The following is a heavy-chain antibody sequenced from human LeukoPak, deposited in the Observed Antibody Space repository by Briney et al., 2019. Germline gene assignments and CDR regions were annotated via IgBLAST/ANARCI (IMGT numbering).Heavy chain of an antibody. CDR1: GYTFTSYA. J-gene: IGHJ6*02. V-gene: IGHV1-3*01. D-gene: IGHD5-24*01. Sequence: ASVKVSCKASGYTFTSYAMHWVRQAPGQRLEWMGWINAGNGNTKYSQKFQGRVTITRDTSASTAYMELSSLRSEDTAVYYCARDRGDGSPYYYYYGMDVWGQGTTVTVSS. CDR3: ARDRGDGSPYYYYYGMDV. CDR2: INAGNGNT.